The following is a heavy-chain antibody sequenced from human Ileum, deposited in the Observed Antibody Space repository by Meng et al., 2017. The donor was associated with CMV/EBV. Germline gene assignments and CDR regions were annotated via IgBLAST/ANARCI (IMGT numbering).Heavy chain of an antibody. Sequence: SGYTLTSYGISWVRQAPGQGLEWMGWISAYNGNTNYAQKLQGRVTMTTDTSTSTAYMELRSLRSDDTAVYYCARGRGGSTSALNWFDPWGQGTLVTVSS. J-gene: IGHJ5*02. V-gene: IGHV1-18*01. CDR2: ISAYNGNT. D-gene: IGHD2-2*01. CDR3: ARGRGGSTSALNWFDP. CDR1: GYTLTSYG.